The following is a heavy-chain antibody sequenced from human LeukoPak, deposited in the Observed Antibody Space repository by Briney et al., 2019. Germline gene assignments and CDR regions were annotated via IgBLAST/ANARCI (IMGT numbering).Heavy chain of an antibody. Sequence: GGSLRLSCAASGFTFSSYSMNWVRQAPGKGLEWVSSIISSSSYIYYADPVKGRFTIPRDNAKNSLYLQMNSLRAEDTAVYYCARDFVATGSDFDYWGQGTLVTVSS. J-gene: IGHJ4*02. CDR2: IISSSSYI. CDR1: GFTFSSYS. D-gene: IGHD5-12*01. V-gene: IGHV3-21*01. CDR3: ARDFVATGSDFDY.